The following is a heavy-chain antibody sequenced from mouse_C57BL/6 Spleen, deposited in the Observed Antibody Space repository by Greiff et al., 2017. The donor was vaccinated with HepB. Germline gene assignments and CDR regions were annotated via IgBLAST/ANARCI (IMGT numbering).Heavy chain of an antibody. D-gene: IGHD1-1*01. Sequence: QVQLQQPGAELVKPGASVKLSCKASGYTFTSYWMHWVKQRPGRGLEWIGRIDPKSGGTKYNEKFKSKATLTVDKPSSTAYMQLSSLTSEDSAVYYCARKGDYYGSSYNYAMDYWGQGTSVTVSS. CDR2: IDPKSGGT. J-gene: IGHJ4*01. CDR3: ARKGDYYGSSYNYAMDY. V-gene: IGHV1-72*01. CDR1: GYTFTSYW.